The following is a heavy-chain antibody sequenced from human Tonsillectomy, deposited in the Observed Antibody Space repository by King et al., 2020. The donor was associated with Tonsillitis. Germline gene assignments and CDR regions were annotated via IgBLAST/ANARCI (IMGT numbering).Heavy chain of an antibody. V-gene: IGHV3-30-3*01. D-gene: IGHD3-3*01. CDR3: ARDEEYYDFWSGYYKVLDY. Sequence: QLVQSGGGVVQPGRSRRLSCAVSGFTFSSYAMHWVRQSPGKGLEWVAVMSYDGSNKYYADSVKGRFTISRDYSKNTLYLQMNSLRPEDTAVYYCARDEEYYDFWSGYYKVLDYWGQGSLVTVSS. J-gene: IGHJ4*02. CDR1: GFTFSSYA. CDR2: MSYDGSNK.